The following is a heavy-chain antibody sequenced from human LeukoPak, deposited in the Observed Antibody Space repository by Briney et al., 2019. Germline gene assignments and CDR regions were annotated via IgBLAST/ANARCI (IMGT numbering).Heavy chain of an antibody. Sequence: GGSLRLSCAASGFSFSSHSMNWVRQAPGKGLEWVSSIGGSSSSIYYADSVKGRFTISRDNAKNSLYLQMNSLRAEDTAVYYGPREPGESFAYWGRGALVTVSS. J-gene: IGHJ4*02. CDR3: PREPGESFAY. D-gene: IGHD3-10*01. CDR2: IGGSSSSI. CDR1: GFSFSSHS. V-gene: IGHV3-21*01.